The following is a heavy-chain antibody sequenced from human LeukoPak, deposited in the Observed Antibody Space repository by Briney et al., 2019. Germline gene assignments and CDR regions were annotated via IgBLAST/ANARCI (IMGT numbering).Heavy chain of an antibody. CDR1: GYSFTSYC. V-gene: IGHV5-51*01. J-gene: IGHJ4*02. CDR2: IYPGDSDT. Sequence: GESLKISCKGSGYSFTSYCIGWVRQMPGKGLEWMGIIYPGDSDTIYSPSFQGQVTISVNKSSSTAYLQWSSLKASDTAMYYCARHRRIRHSGWALQGIDYWGQGTLVTVSS. CDR3: ARHRRIRHSGWALQGIDY. D-gene: IGHD6-19*01.